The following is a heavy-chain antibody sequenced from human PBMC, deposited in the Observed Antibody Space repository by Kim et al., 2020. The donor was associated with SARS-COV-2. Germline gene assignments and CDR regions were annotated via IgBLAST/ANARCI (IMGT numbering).Heavy chain of an antibody. J-gene: IGHJ6*02. V-gene: IGHV3-23*01. CDR1: GYTFGTYG. CDR3: ATGAWMVD. CDR2: LNGAGDTT. Sequence: GGSLRLSCVASGYTFGTYGMSWARQAPGKGLEWVSTLNGAGDTTWYADSVKGRFTIFRDTSKNTLYLQMNSLRSEDTAKYYCATGAWMVDWGQGTTVTVSS.